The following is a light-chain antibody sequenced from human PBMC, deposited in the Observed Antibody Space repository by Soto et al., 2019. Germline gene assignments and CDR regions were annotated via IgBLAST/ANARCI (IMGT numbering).Light chain of an antibody. CDR2: RAS. V-gene: IGKV3-20*01. CDR1: QSVSSTY. J-gene: IGKJ1*01. CDR3: QHFVNSLTWP. Sequence: EIVLTQSPGTLSFSPGERATLSCRASQSVSSTYLIWYQQKPGQAPRLRIYRASSRATGVPDRFSAGGSGTDFTLTISRLEPEAFAVYYCQHFVNSLTWPFCQGTTV.